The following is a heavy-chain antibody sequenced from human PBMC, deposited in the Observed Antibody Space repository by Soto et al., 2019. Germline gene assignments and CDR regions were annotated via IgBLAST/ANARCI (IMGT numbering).Heavy chain of an antibody. CDR3: ARTSSGWYGSSFDY. CDR1: GGSFSGYY. J-gene: IGHJ4*02. CDR2: INHSGST. Sequence: QVQLQQWGAGLLKPSETLSLTCAVYGGSFSGYYWGWIRQPPGKGLEWIGKINHSGSTNYNPSLQRRVTISVDTSKNHFSRKRSAVTAADTAVYYCARTSSGWYGSSFDYWGQGTLVTVSS. V-gene: IGHV4-34*01. D-gene: IGHD6-19*01.